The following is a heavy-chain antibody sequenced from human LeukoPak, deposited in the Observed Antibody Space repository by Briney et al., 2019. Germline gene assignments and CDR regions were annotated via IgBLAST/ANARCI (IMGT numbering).Heavy chain of an antibody. CDR1: GFTFSRYW. Sequence: GGSLRLSCAASGFTFSRYWMSWVRQTPGKGLEWVANIKQDGNEKYYVDSVKGRFAISRENAKNSLYLQMNSLRAEDTAVYYCASQHCSSTTCYTDAFDIWGQGTMVTVSS. CDR2: IKQDGNEK. J-gene: IGHJ3*02. V-gene: IGHV3-7*01. D-gene: IGHD2-2*02. CDR3: ASQHCSSTTCYTDAFDI.